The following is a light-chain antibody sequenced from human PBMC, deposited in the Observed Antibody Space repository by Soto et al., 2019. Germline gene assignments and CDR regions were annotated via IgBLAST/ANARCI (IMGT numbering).Light chain of an antibody. CDR3: VQSLEFPIT. V-gene: IGKV2D-29*01. Sequence: DIVITQTPLSLSVIPGQPASISCKSGQSLLHSNGRTYLYWYLQKPGQPPQLLIYEVSNRFSGVXDXXSGCGSGTDFTLKISRVEAADVGVYYCVQSLEFPITLGQGTRLEIK. CDR1: QSLLHSNGRTY. J-gene: IGKJ5*01. CDR2: EVS.